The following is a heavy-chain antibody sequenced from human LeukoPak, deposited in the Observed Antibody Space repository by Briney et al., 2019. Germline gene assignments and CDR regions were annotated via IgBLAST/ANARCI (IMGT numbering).Heavy chain of an antibody. J-gene: IGHJ4*02. D-gene: IGHD1-26*01. CDR2: MNPNSGNT. CDR1: GYTFTSYD. CDR3: ASQPGGSSPRGFDY. Sequence: ASVKVSCKASGYTFTSYDINWVRQATGQGLEWMGWMNPNSGNTGYAQKFQGRVTMTRNTTISTAYMELSSLRSEDTAVYYCASQPGGSSPRGFDYWGQGTLVTVSS. V-gene: IGHV1-8*01.